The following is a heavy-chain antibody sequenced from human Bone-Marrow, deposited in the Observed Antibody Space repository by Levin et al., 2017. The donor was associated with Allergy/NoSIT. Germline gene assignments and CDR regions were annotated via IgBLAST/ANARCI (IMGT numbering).Heavy chain of an antibody. CDR2: ISDSGGTT. D-gene: IGHD3-3*01. J-gene: IGHJ4*02. CDR1: GFTFSSYS. CDR3: ARWNGCGHY. Sequence: GGSLRLSCAASGFTFSSYSMAWVRQAPGKGLEWVSGISDSGGTTWYVDSVKGRFTISRNNSKNMLYLQMNSLTTEDTAVYYCARWNGCGHYWGQGTLATVSS. V-gene: IGHV3-23*01.